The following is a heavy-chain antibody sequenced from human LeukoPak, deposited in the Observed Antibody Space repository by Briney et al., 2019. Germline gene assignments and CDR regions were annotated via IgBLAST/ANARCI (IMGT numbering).Heavy chain of an antibody. CDR2: IYSRGNA. D-gene: IGHD6-13*01. V-gene: IGHV3-53*01. Sequence: GGSLRLSCAVSGFTLSNNHMSWVRQAPGKGLGWGSVIYSRGNAYYADSVKGRFTSSRDNSKNTLYLQMNSLRAEDTAVYYCAKRTSGSSWYSSDYGGQGTLVTVS. CDR3: AKRTSGSSWYSSDY. CDR1: GFTLSNNH. J-gene: IGHJ4*02.